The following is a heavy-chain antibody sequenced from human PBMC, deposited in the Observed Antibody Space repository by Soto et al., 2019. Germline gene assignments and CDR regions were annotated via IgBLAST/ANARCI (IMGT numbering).Heavy chain of an antibody. J-gene: IGHJ4*02. Sequence: ASVKVSCKASGYTCTSYYMHWVRQAPGQGLEWMGIINPSGGSTSYAQKFQGRVTMTRDTSTSTVYMELSSLRSEDTAVYYCAREPRGYSYGLAMTLHYWGQGTLVTVSS. CDR2: INPSGGST. CDR3: AREPRGYSYGLAMTLHY. V-gene: IGHV1-46*01. D-gene: IGHD5-18*01. CDR1: GYTCTSYY.